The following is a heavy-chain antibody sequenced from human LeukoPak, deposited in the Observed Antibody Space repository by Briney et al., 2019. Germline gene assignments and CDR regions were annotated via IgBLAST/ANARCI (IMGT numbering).Heavy chain of an antibody. V-gene: IGHV3-21*01. J-gene: IGHJ4*02. CDR3: ARSTNWGNFDY. CDR1: GFTFNSYS. D-gene: IGHD7-27*01. CDR2: ITSSSSYI. Sequence: GGSLRLSCAASGFTFNSYSMNWVRQAPGKGPEWVSSITSSSSYIYYADSVKGRFTISRDNAKNSLYLQMNSLRAEDSAVYYCARSTNWGNFDYWGQGTLVTVSS.